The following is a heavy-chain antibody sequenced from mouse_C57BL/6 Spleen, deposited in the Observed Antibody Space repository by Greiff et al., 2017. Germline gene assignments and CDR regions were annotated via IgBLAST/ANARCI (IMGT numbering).Heavy chain of an antibody. CDR2: INPSTGGT. J-gene: IGHJ2*01. D-gene: IGHD2-5*01. CDR3: ARSYYSNYPYFDY. Sequence: VQLQQSGPELVKPGASVKISCKASGYSFTGYYMNWVKQSPEKSLEWIGEINPSTGGTTYNQKFKAKATLTVDKSSSTAYMQLKSLTSEDSAVYYCARSYYSNYPYFDYWGQGTTLTVSS. CDR1: GYSFTGYY. V-gene: IGHV1-42*01.